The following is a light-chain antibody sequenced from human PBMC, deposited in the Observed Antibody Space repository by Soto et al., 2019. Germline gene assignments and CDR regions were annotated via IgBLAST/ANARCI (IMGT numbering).Light chain of an antibody. J-gene: IGKJ5*01. CDR2: DAS. CDR3: QPRTNWPPVT. Sequence: EIVLTQSPATLSLSPGERAALSCRASQSVGSHLAWYQQKPGQPPRHLIYDASNRATGIPARFRGSGSGTDFALTIRSLEPEDFAVYYCQPRTNWPPVTFGQGTRLEIK. V-gene: IGKV3-11*01. CDR1: QSVGSH.